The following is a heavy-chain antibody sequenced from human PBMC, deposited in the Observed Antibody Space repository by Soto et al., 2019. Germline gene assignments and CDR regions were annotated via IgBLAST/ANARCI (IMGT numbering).Heavy chain of an antibody. CDR2: ISYDGSNK. D-gene: IGHD3-10*01. CDR3: AKDPLDGSGHYYYYMDV. CDR1: GFTFSSYG. J-gene: IGHJ6*03. Sequence: QVQLVESGGGVVQPGRSLRLSCAASGFTFSSYGMHWVRQAPGKGLEWVAVISYDGSNKYYADSVKGRFTISRDNSKNTLYLQMNSLRAEDTAVYYCAKDPLDGSGHYYYYMDVWGKGTTVTVSS. V-gene: IGHV3-30*18.